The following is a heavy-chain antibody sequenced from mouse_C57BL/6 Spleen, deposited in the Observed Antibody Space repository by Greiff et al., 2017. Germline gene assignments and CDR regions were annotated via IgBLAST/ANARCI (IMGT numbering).Heavy chain of an antibody. V-gene: IGHV1-82*01. CDR3: ARSFITSWEGYFDV. Sequence: VQGVESGPELVKPGASVKISCKASGYAFSSSWMNWVKQRPGKGLEWIGRIYPGDGDTNYNGKFKGKATLTADKSSSTAYMQLSSLTSEDSAVYFCARSFITSWEGYFDVWGTGTTVTVSS. CDR1: GYAFSSSW. J-gene: IGHJ1*03. D-gene: IGHD1-1*01. CDR2: IYPGDGDT.